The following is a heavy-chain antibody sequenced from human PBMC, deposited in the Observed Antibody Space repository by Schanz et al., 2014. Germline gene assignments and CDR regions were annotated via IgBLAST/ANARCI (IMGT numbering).Heavy chain of an antibody. Sequence: QVQLVQSGAEVKKPGASVKVSCKVSGYSLNELSMHWVRKAPGKGLEWMGIINPRSGTTRIAQNFQGRLTVTRDTSTSTVNMELSSLRSEDTAVYYCARAPVTVGPYHYYMDVWGKGTTVTVSS. D-gene: IGHD4-17*01. V-gene: IGHV1-46*02. CDR2: INPRSGTT. CDR3: ARAPVTVGPYHYYMDV. CDR1: GYSLNELS. J-gene: IGHJ6*03.